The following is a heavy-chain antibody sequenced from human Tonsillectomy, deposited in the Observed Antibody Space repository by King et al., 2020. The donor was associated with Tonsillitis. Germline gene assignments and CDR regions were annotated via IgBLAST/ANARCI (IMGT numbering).Heavy chain of an antibody. CDR3: GRVVESTVVFDRIDV. D-gene: IGHD4-23*01. V-gene: IGHV3-74*01. CDR2: INSDGSST. Sequence: VQLVESGGDLVQPGGSLRLSCAASGFTFSNYCMHWVRQAPGKGLVWVSRINSDGSSTNYADSVKGRFTISRDKAKNTLYLQMNSRRAEDTAVYFCGRVVESTVVFDRIDVWGKGTTVTVSS. J-gene: IGHJ6*04. CDR1: GFTFSNYC.